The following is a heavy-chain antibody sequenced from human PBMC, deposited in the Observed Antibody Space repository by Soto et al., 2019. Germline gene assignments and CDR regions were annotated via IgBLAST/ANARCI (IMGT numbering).Heavy chain of an antibody. D-gene: IGHD6-19*01. V-gene: IGHV1-69*13. CDR3: ARATSVAQDYYYGMDV. CDR2: IIPIFGTA. CDR1: GGTFSSYA. J-gene: IGHJ6*02. Sequence: GASVKVSCKASGGTFSSYAISWVRQAPGQGLEWMGGIIPIFGTANYAQKFQGRVTITADESTSTAYMELSSLRSEDTAVYYCARATSVAQDYYYGMDVWGQGTTVTVSS.